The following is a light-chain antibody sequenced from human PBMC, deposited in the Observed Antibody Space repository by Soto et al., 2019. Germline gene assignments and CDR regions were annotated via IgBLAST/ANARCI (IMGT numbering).Light chain of an antibody. J-gene: IGKJ5*01. CDR2: DAS. Sequence: DIQITQTQSSLSASVGDRVTITFQASQNINNYLNWYQQKPGRAPKLLIYDASNLEAGVPSRFRGSGSGTDFTFTISRLQPEDIATYYCQQYENLPTFGQGTRLENK. V-gene: IGKV1-33*01. CDR1: QNINNY. CDR3: QQYENLPT.